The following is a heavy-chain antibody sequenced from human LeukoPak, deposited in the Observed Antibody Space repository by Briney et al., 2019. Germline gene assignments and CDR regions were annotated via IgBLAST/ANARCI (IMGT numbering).Heavy chain of an antibody. Sequence: GGSLRLSCAASGFTFSKYGMHWVRQAPGKGLEWVGFIASETYGGTTEYAASVKGRFTISRDDSKSIAYLQMNSLKTEDTAVYYCTRDQTPYYWGQGTLVTVSS. CDR2: IASETYGGTT. J-gene: IGHJ4*02. CDR3: TRDQTPYY. V-gene: IGHV3-49*04. CDR1: GFTFSKYG.